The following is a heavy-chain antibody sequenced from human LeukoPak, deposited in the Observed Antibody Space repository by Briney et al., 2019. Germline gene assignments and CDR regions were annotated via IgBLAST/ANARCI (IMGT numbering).Heavy chain of an antibody. CDR1: GYTFTSYG. D-gene: IGHD5-12*01. Sequence: ASVKVSCKASGYTFTSYGISWVRQAPGQGLEWMGWISAYNGNTNYAQKLQGRVTTTTDTSTSTAYMELRSLRSGDTAVYYCARVGDSGYDYVVDYWGQGTLATVSS. V-gene: IGHV1-18*01. CDR2: ISAYNGNT. J-gene: IGHJ4*02. CDR3: ARVGDSGYDYVVDY.